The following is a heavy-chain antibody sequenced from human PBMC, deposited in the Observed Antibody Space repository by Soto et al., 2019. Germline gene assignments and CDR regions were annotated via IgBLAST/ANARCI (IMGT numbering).Heavy chain of an antibody. D-gene: IGHD3-16*01. CDR1: GFTFSSYA. CDR3: AKDQLGLLPTYLPRGGYAFDI. V-gene: IGHV3-23*01. Sequence: GGSLRLSCAASGFTFSSYAMSWVRQAPGKGLEWVSAISGSGGSTYYADSVKGRFTISRDNSKNTLYLQMNSLRAEDTAVYYCAKDQLGLLPTYLPRGGYAFDIWGQGTMVTVSS. CDR2: ISGSGGST. J-gene: IGHJ3*02.